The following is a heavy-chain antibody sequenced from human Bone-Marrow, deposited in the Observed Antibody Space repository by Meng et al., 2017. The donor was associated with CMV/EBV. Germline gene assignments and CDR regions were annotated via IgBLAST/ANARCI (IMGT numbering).Heavy chain of an antibody. CDR1: GFSVNNAW. CDR2: IKTKTDGGTT. CDR3: ATTVVTPWGFDY. Sequence: SGFSVNNAWMSWVRQDPGKGLEWVGRIKTKTDGGTTDYAAPVKGRFTISRDDSKNTLYLQMNSLKTEDTAVFYCATTVVTPWGFDYWGQGTLVTVSS. D-gene: IGHD4-23*01. J-gene: IGHJ4*02. V-gene: IGHV3-15*01.